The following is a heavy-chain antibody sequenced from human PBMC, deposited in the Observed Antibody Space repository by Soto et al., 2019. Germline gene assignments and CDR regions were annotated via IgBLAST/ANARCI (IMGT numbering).Heavy chain of an antibody. D-gene: IGHD2-2*01. V-gene: IGHV3-23*01. J-gene: IGHJ3*02. CDR1: GFTFSSYA. CDR3: AKGDDYQLLWNAFDI. CDR2: ISGSGGST. Sequence: GGSLRLSCAASGFTFSSYAMSWVRQAPGKGLEWVSAISGSGGSTYYADSVKGRFTISRDNSKNTLDLQMNSLRAEDTAVYYCAKGDDYQLLWNAFDIWGQGTMVTVSS.